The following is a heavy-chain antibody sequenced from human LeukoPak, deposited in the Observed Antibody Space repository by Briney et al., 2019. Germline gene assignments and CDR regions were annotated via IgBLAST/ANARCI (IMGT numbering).Heavy chain of an antibody. CDR3: ATRDFDF. CDR1: GFTFSSYA. CDR2: ISSNGGST. J-gene: IGHJ4*02. V-gene: IGHV3-64*01. Sequence: GGSLRLSCAASGFTFSSYAMHWVRQAPGKGLEYVSAISSNGGSTYYANSVKGRFTISRDNSKNTVFLQMNNLRHEDTALYYCATRDFDFWGQGTLVTVSS.